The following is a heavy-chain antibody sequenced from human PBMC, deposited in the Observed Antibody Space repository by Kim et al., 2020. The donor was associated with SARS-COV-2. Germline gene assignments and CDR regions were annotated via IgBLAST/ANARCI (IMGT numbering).Heavy chain of an antibody. J-gene: IGHJ6*01. CDR2: IRSKANSYAT. Sequence: GGSLRLSCAASGFTFSGSAMHWVRQASGKGLEWVGRIRSKANSYATAYAASVKGRFTISRADSKNTVYLQMNSPKTEDTSVYYCTIPAPRSDYYHGFDV. V-gene: IGHV3-73*01. CDR3: TIPAPRSDYYHGFDV. CDR1: GFTFSGSA.